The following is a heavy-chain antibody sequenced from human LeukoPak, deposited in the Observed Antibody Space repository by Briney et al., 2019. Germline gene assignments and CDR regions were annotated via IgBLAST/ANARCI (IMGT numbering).Heavy chain of an antibody. J-gene: IGHJ4*02. CDR2: ISYDGSNK. CDR3: ASGEIGGGHLFDY. V-gene: IGHV3-30*03. Sequence: PGGSLRLSCAASGFTFNSYGMHWLRQAPGKGLEWGAVISYDGSNKYYADSVKGRFTISRDNSKNTLYLQMNSLRAEDTAVYYCASGEIGGGHLFDYGGQGTLVTVSS. CDR1: GFTFNSYG. D-gene: IGHD3-10*01.